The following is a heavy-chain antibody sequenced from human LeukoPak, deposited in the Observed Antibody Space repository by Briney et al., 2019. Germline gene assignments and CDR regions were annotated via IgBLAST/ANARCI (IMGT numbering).Heavy chain of an antibody. V-gene: IGHV1-2*02. CDR3: ARDTAMVQDDMDV. J-gene: IGHJ6*03. Sequence: EASVKVSCKASGYTFTSYGISWVRQAPAQGHEWMGWINPNSGGTNYAQKFQGRVTMTRDTSISTAYMELSRLRSDDTDVYYCARDTAMVQDDMDVWGKGTTVTISS. D-gene: IGHD5-18*01. CDR2: INPNSGGT. CDR1: GYTFTSYG.